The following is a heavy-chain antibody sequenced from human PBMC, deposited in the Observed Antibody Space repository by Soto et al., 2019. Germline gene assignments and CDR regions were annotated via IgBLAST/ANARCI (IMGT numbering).Heavy chain of an antibody. CDR2: INSDGSST. D-gene: IGHD6-6*01. CDR1: GFTFSSYW. CDR3: ARGGVRQLVYFYYYYYGMDV. J-gene: IGHJ6*02. Sequence: GGSLRLSCAASGFTFSSYWMHWVRQAPGKGLVWVSRINSDGSSTSYADSVKGRFTISRDNAKNTLYLQMNSLRAEDTAVYYCARGGVRQLVYFYYYYYGMDVWGQGTTVTVSS. V-gene: IGHV3-74*01.